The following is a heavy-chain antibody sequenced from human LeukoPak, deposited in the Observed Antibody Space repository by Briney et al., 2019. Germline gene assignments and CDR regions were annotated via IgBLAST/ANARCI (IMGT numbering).Heavy chain of an antibody. V-gene: IGHV3-48*04. CDR1: GFTFSSYS. Sequence: GGSLRLSCAASGFTFSSYSMNWVRQAPGKGLEWVSYISSSGSTIYYADSVKGRFTISRDNAKDSLYLQMNSLRAEDTAVYYCAELGITMIGGVWGKGTTVTISS. J-gene: IGHJ6*04. CDR3: AELGITMIGGV. D-gene: IGHD3-10*02. CDR2: ISSSGSTI.